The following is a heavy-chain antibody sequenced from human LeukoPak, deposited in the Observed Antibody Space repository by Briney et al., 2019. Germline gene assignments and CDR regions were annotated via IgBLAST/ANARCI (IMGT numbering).Heavy chain of an antibody. V-gene: IGHV3-9*01. CDR1: GFTFSSYS. J-gene: IGHJ4*02. D-gene: IGHD6-13*01. CDR2: ISWNSGSI. Sequence: GGSLRLSCAASGFTFSSYSMNWVRQAPGKGLEWVSGISWNSGSIGYADSVKGRFTISRDNAKNSLYLQMNSLRAEDTALYYCAKDRGSSSSWYYFDYWGQGTLVTVSS. CDR3: AKDRGSSSSWYYFDY.